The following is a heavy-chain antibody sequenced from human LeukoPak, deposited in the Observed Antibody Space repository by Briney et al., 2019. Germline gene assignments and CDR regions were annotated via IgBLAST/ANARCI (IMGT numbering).Heavy chain of an antibody. CDR3: AKFAQRYCSGGSCHPFDY. CDR2: ISSSSSTI. CDR1: GFTFSTYS. Sequence: GSLRLSCAASGFTFSTYSMNWVRQAPGKGLEWVSYISSSSSTIYYADSVKGRFTISRDNAKNSLYLQMNSLRAEDTAAYYCAKFAQRYCSGGSCHPFDYWGQGTLVTVSS. J-gene: IGHJ4*02. V-gene: IGHV3-48*01. D-gene: IGHD2-15*01.